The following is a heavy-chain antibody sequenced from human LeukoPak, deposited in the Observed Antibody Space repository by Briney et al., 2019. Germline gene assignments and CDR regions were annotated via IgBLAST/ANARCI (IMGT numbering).Heavy chain of an antibody. V-gene: IGHV4-34*01. CDR2: INHSGST. CDR3: ATLVWFGYHMDV. D-gene: IGHD3-10*01. Sequence: SETLSLTCAVYGGSFSGYYWSWIRQPPGKGLEWIGEINHSGSTNYNPSLKSRVTISVDTSKHQFSLKLSSVTAADTAVYYCATLVWFGYHMDVWGKGTTVTVSS. CDR1: GGSFSGYY. J-gene: IGHJ6*03.